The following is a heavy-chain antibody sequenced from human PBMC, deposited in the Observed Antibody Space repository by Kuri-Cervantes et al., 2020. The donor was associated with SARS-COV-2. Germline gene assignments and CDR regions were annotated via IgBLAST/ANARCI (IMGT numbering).Heavy chain of an antibody. Sequence: ASVKVSCKASGGTFGSYAVSWVRQAPGQGLEWTGWINTNTGNPTYAQGFTGRFVFSLDTSVSTAYLQISSLKAEDTAVYYCARAGSGVWFGGHDAFDIWGQGTMVTVSS. V-gene: IGHV7-4-1*02. CDR3: ARAGSGVWFGGHDAFDI. CDR1: GGTFGSYA. J-gene: IGHJ3*02. CDR2: INTNTGNP. D-gene: IGHD3-10*01.